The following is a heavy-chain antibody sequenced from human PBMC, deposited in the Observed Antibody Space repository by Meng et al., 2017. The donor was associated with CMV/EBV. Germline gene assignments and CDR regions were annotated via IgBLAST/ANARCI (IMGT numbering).Heavy chain of an antibody. CDR1: GGSISSYY. D-gene: IGHD4-23*01. V-gene: IGHV4-59*01. J-gene: IGHJ5*02. CDR3: ARGRLGYGGNSEDWFDP. Sequence: SETLSLTCTVSGGSISSYYWSWIRQPPGKGLEWIGYIYYSGSINYNPSLKSRVTISVDTSKNQFSLKLSSVTAADTAVYYCARGRLGYGGNSEDWFDPWGQGTLVTVSS. CDR2: IYYSGSI.